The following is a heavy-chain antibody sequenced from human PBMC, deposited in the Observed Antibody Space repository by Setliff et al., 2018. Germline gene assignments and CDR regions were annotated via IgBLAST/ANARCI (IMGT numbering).Heavy chain of an antibody. D-gene: IGHD6-13*01. Sequence: SETLSLTCIVSGGSISSTIYYWGWIRQPPGKGLEWIGSIYYSGSTYYNPSLKSRVTISVDTSKNQFSLKLSSVTAADTAVYYCARVSMYSSSWYYYYYGMDVWGQGTTVTVSS. V-gene: IGHV4-39*07. CDR3: ARVSMYSSSWYYYYYGMDV. CDR1: GGSISSTIYY. CDR2: IYYSGST. J-gene: IGHJ6*02.